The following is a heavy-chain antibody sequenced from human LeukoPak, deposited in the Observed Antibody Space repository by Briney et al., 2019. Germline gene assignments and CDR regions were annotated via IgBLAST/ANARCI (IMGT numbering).Heavy chain of an antibody. V-gene: IGHV4-34*01. CDR1: GGSFSGYY. CDR2: INHSGST. Sequence: SETLSLTCAVYGGSFSGYYWSWIRQPPGKGLEWIGEINHSGSTNYNPSLKSRVTISVDTSKNQFSLKLSSVTAADTAVYYCARALRRGSTDYWGQGTLVTVSS. D-gene: IGHD3-10*01. J-gene: IGHJ4*02. CDR3: ARALRRGSTDY.